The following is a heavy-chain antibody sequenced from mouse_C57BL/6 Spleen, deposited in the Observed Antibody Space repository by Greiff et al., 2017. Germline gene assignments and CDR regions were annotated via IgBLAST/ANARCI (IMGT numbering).Heavy chain of an antibody. Sequence: EVQLVESGGGLVQPGGSLKLSCAASGFTFSDYGMPWVRQAPEKGLEWVAYISSGSSTISYADTVKGRFPISRDNAKNTLFLQMTSLMSEDTAMYYCARHWGNYKGFRDYWGQGTSVTVSS. V-gene: IGHV5-17*01. D-gene: IGHD2-1*01. CDR1: GFTFSDYG. CDR2: ISSGSSTI. J-gene: IGHJ4*01. CDR3: ARHWGNYKGFRDY.